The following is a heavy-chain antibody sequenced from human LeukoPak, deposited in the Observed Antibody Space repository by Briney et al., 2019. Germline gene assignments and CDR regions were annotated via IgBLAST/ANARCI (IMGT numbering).Heavy chain of an antibody. CDR2: FSGSGYTT. Sequence: GGSLRLSCAASGFTFSTCAMSWVRQAPGKGLEWVSVFSGSGYTTYYTDSVKGRFTISRDNSKNTLYLQMNSLRAEDTAVYYCAKSSGYCSSTNCYPDYWGQGTLVTVSS. V-gene: IGHV3-23*01. CDR1: GFTFSTCA. D-gene: IGHD2-2*01. J-gene: IGHJ4*02. CDR3: AKSSGYCSSTNCYPDY.